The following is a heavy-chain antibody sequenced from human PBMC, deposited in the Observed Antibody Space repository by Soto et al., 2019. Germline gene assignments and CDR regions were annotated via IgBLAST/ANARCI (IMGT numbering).Heavy chain of an antibody. D-gene: IGHD1-1*01. CDR2: IHHSGST. V-gene: IGHV4-34*01. CDR3: ARGRNWNRYGMDV. Sequence: SETLSLTCAVYGGSFSGYYWSWIRQPPGKGLEWIGEIHHSGSTNYNPSLKGRVTISVDTSKNQFSLKLSAVTAADTAVYYCARGRNWNRYGMDVWGQGTTVTVSS. CDR1: GGSFSGYY. J-gene: IGHJ6*02.